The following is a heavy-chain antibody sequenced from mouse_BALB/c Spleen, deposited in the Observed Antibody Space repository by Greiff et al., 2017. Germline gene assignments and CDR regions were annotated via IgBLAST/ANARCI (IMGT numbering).Heavy chain of an antibody. CDR2: ISSGGSYT. Sequence: EVQGVESGGGLVKPGGSLKLSCAASGFTFSSYAMSWVRQTPEKRREWVATISSGGSYTYYPDSVKGRFTISRDNAKNTLYLQMSSLRSEDTAMYYCASYYRYDLAYWGQGTLVTVSA. CDR1: GFTFSSYA. CDR3: ASYYRYDLAY. J-gene: IGHJ3*01. V-gene: IGHV5-9-3*01. D-gene: IGHD2-14*01.